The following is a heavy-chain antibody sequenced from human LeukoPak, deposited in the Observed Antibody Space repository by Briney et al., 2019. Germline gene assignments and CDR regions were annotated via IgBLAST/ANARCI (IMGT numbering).Heavy chain of an antibody. V-gene: IGHV2-5*02. Sequence: SGPTLVKPTQTLTLTCTFSGFSLGTSGVGVGWIRQPPGKALEWLALIYWDDDKRYSPSLKSRLTITKDTSKNQVVLTMTNMDPLDTATYYCAHIPFYDILTGYYHFDYWGQGTLVTVSS. CDR2: IYWDDDK. D-gene: IGHD3-9*01. CDR3: AHIPFYDILTGYYHFDY. J-gene: IGHJ4*02. CDR1: GFSLGTSGVG.